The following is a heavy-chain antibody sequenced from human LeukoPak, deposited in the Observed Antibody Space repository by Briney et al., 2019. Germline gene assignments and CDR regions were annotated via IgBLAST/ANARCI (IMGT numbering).Heavy chain of an antibody. Sequence: SQTLSLTCAISGDSVSSNSATWNWIRQSPSRGLEWLGRTYYRSKWYNEYAVSVKSRITITPDTPKNPFSLQLNSVTPEDTAVYYCVRGSPRYLDYWGQGTLVTVSS. CDR3: VRGSPRYLDY. D-gene: IGHD6-19*01. CDR1: GDSVSSNSAT. V-gene: IGHV6-1*01. CDR2: TYYRSKWYN. J-gene: IGHJ4*02.